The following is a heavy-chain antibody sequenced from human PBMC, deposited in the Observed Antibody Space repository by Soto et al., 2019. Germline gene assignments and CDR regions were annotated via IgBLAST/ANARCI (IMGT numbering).Heavy chain of an antibody. CDR1: GFTFSSYG. CDR2: IWYDGSNK. J-gene: IGHJ4*02. D-gene: IGHD3-9*01. CDR3: ARQTIDYDILTGYDY. V-gene: IGHV3-33*01. Sequence: GGSLRLSCAASGFTFSSYGMHWVRQAPGKGLEWVAVIWYDGSNKYYADSVKGRFTISRDNSKNTLYLQMNSLRAEDTAVYYCARQTIDYDILTGYDYWGQGTLVTVSS.